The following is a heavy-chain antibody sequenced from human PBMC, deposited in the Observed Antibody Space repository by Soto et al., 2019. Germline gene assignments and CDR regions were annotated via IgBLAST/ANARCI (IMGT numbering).Heavy chain of an antibody. CDR2: INPNSGGT. CDR1: GYTFTGYY. Sequence: GASVKVSCKASGYTFTGYYMHWVRQAPGQGLEWMGWINPNSGGTNYAQKFQGWVTMTRDTSISTAYMELSRLRSDDTAVYYCARGLRDSGVLSVYYYYMDVWAKGTKVTVSS. CDR3: ARGLRDSGVLSVYYYYMDV. D-gene: IGHD3-10*01. V-gene: IGHV1-2*04. J-gene: IGHJ6*03.